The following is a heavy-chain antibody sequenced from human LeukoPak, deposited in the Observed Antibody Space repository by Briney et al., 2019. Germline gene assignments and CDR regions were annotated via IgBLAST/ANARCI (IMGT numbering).Heavy chain of an antibody. J-gene: IGHJ3*02. V-gene: IGHV1-2*06. D-gene: IGHD1-26*01. Sequence: ASVKVSCKASGYIFTGYYMHWVRQAPGQGLEWMGRINPNSGGTNYAQEFQGRVTMTRDTSITTAYMELNRLTSDDTAVYYCTTPVGISDAFDICVQGTMVTVS. CDR1: GYIFTGYY. CDR3: TTPVGISDAFDI. CDR2: INPNSGGT.